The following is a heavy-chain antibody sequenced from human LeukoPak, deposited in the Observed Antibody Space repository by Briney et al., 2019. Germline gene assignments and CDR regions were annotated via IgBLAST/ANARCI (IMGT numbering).Heavy chain of an antibody. V-gene: IGHV3-23*01. CDR2: ISGSGGST. CDR3: ATIPLKGSEYFQH. CDR1: GFTFSSYA. Sequence: GGSLRLSCAASGFTFSSYAMSWVRQAPGKGLEWVSAISGSGGSTYYADSVKGRFTMSRDNSKNTLDLQMNSLRAEDTAVYYCATIPLKGSEYFQHWGQGTLVTVSS. J-gene: IGHJ1*01. D-gene: IGHD2-2*02.